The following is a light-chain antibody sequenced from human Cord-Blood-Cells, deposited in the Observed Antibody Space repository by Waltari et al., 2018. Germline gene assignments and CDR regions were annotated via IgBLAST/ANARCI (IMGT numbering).Light chain of an antibody. V-gene: IGKV1-33*01. CDR2: DAS. CDR3: QQYDNLALT. Sequence: IQMTQSPSSLSASVGDRVTITCQASQDICNYLNWYQQKPEKAPKLLIYDASNLETGFPLRFSGSGSGTDFTFTISRLQPEDIATYYCQQYDNLALTFGGGTKVEIK. J-gene: IGKJ4*01. CDR1: QDICNY.